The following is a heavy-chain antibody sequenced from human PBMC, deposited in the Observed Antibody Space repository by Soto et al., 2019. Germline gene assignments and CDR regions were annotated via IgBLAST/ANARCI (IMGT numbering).Heavy chain of an antibody. J-gene: IGHJ4*02. CDR1: GFPFSSIG. CDR3: AKDLVVRGVIKRLDY. V-gene: IGHV3-23*01. CDR2: IGGNGFST. Sequence: EVRLLESGGGLVQPGGSLRLSCAASGFPFSSIGMSWVRQSPGKGLEWVSAIGGNGFSTYYADSVKGRFTISRDNSKNTLYLQVNSLRAKDTALYYCAKDLVVRGVIKRLDYWGQGTLVTVSS. D-gene: IGHD3-10*01.